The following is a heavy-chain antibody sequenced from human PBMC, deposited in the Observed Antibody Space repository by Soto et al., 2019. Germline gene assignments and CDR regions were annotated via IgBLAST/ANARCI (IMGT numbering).Heavy chain of an antibody. Sequence: SGGSLRLSCAASGFTFSSYAMHWVRQAPGKGLEWVAVISYDGSNKYYADSVKGRFTISRDNSKNTLYLQMNSLRAEDTAVYYCARERWFGELSYYGMDVWGQGTTVTVSS. V-gene: IGHV3-30-3*01. CDR3: ARERWFGELSYYGMDV. CDR2: ISYDGSNK. CDR1: GFTFSSYA. D-gene: IGHD3-10*01. J-gene: IGHJ6*02.